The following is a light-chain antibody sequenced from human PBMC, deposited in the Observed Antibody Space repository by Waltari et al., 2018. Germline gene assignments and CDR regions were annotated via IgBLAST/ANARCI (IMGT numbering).Light chain of an antibody. Sequence: EIVLTQSPATLSLSPGERATLSCRASQSVSSYLAWYQQKPGQAPRLLIYDASNMATGIPARFSGSGSGTDFTLTISSLEPEDFAVYYCQQRSNWPPKLTFGGGTKVEIK. CDR1: QSVSSY. CDR2: DAS. CDR3: QQRSNWPPKLT. V-gene: IGKV3-11*01. J-gene: IGKJ4*01.